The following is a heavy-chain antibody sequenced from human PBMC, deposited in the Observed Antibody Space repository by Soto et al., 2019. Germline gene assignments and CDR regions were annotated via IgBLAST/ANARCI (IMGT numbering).Heavy chain of an antibody. CDR3: AKSLPSGWYDY. V-gene: IGHV3-30*18. Sequence: GGSLRLSCAASGFTFSSYGMHWVRQAPGKGLEWVAVISYDGSNKYYADSVKGRFTISRDNSKNTLYLQMNSLRAEDTAVYYCAKSLPSGWYDYWGQGTLVTVSS. J-gene: IGHJ4*02. D-gene: IGHD6-19*01. CDR1: GFTFSSYG. CDR2: ISYDGSNK.